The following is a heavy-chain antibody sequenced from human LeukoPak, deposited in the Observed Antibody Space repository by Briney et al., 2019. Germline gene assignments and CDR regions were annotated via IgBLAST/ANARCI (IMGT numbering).Heavy chain of an antibody. CDR3: ARELTHIVVVTAINY. CDR2: ISSSSSTI. CDR1: GFTFSSYS. D-gene: IGHD2-21*02. V-gene: IGHV3-48*04. Sequence: GGSLRLSCAASGFTFSSYSMNWVRQAPGKGLEWVSYISSSSSTIYYADSVKGRFTISRDNAKNSLYLQMNSLRAEDTAVYYCARELTHIVVVTAINYWGQGTLVTVSS. J-gene: IGHJ4*02.